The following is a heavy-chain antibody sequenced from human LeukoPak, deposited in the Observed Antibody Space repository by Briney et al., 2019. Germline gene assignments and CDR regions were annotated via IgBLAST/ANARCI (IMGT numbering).Heavy chain of an antibody. CDR3: ARERYYTSGSVYNRVDY. CDR2: TNPNSGNP. V-gene: IGHV1-8*03. Sequence: ASVKVSCKASGYIFSDFDINWVRQASGQGLEWVAWTNPNSGNPAYAQEFQGGATVSGNISISIAYLELRSLKSDDTAVYYCARERYYTSGSVYNRVDYWGQGTLVTVSS. CDR1: GYIFSDFD. D-gene: IGHD3-10*01. J-gene: IGHJ4*02.